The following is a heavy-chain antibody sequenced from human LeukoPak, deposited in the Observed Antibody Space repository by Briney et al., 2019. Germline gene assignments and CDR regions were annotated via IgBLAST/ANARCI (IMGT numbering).Heavy chain of an antibody. Sequence: SVKVSCKASGGTFSSYAISWVRQAPGQGLEWMGGIIPIFGTANYAQEFQGRVTITADESTSTAYMELSSLRSEDTAVYYCARLDYYDSSGYYGGSDYWGQGTLVTVSS. CDR1: GGTFSSYA. D-gene: IGHD3-22*01. V-gene: IGHV1-69*13. J-gene: IGHJ4*02. CDR3: ARLDYYDSSGYYGGSDY. CDR2: IIPIFGTA.